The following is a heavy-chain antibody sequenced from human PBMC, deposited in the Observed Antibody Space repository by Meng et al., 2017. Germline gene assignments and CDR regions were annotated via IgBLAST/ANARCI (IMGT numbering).Heavy chain of an antibody. CDR3: ARDKSPGYSSSWNYFDY. CDR1: GFTFSSYG. Sequence: SLKISCAASGFTFSSYGMHWVRQAPGKGLEWVAVIWYDGSNKYYADSVKGRFTISRDNSKNTLYLQMNSLRAEDTAVYYCARDKSPGYSSSWNYFDYWGQGTLVTVSS. J-gene: IGHJ4*02. D-gene: IGHD6-13*01. V-gene: IGHV3-33*08. CDR2: IWYDGSNK.